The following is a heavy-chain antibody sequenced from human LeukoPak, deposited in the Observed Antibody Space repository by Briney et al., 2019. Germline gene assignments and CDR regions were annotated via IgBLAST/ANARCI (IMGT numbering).Heavy chain of an antibody. CDR3: ARDTYYDFWSGYRTYGMDV. Sequence: PSETLSLTCTVSGGSISSYYWSWIRQPPGKGLEWIGYIYYSGSTNYNPSLKSRVTISVDTSKNQFSLKLSSVTAADTAVYYCARDTYYDFWSGYRTYGMDVWGQGTTVTVSS. J-gene: IGHJ6*02. V-gene: IGHV4-59*01. CDR1: GGSISSYY. CDR2: IYYSGST. D-gene: IGHD3-3*01.